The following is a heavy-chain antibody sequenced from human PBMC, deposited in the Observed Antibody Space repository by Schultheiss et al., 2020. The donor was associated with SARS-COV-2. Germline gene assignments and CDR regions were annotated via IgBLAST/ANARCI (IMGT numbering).Heavy chain of an antibody. V-gene: IGHV1-69*13. CDR2: IIPIFGTA. CDR3: ARVPERYCSGGSCYSAGDWFDP. Sequence: SVKVSCKASGGTFSSYVVIWVRQAPGQGLEWMGGIIPIFGTANYAQKFQGRVTITADESTSTAYMELSSLRSEDTAVYYCARVPERYCSGGSCYSAGDWFDPWGQGTLVTVSS. J-gene: IGHJ5*02. D-gene: IGHD2-15*01. CDR1: GGTFSSYV.